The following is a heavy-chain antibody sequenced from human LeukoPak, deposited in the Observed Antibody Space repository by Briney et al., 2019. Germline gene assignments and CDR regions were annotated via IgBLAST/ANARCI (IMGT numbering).Heavy chain of an antibody. CDR3: ARTMIGHFDY. CDR1: GGSISSYY. CDR2: IYTSGST. Sequence: SKTLSLTCTVSGGSISSYYWSWIRQPPGKGLEWIGYIYTSGSTNYNPSLKSRVTISVDTSKNQFSLKLSSVTAADTAVYYCARTMIGHFDYWGQGTLVTVSS. V-gene: IGHV4-4*09. J-gene: IGHJ4*02. D-gene: IGHD3-10*02.